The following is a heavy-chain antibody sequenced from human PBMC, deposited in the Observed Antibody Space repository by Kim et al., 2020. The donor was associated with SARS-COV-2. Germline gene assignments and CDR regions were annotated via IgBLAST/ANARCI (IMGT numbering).Heavy chain of an antibody. Sequence: NYAQKLQGRVTMTTDTSTSTAYMELRSLRSDDTAVYYCARVDYTNNWFDPWGQGTLVTVSS. V-gene: IGHV1-18*01. J-gene: IGHJ5*02. CDR3: ARVDYTNNWFDP. D-gene: IGHD4-4*01.